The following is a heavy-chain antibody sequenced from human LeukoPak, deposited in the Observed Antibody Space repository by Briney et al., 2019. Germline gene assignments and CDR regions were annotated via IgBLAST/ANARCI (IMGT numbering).Heavy chain of an antibody. Sequence: SETLSLTCAVYGGSFSGYYWSWIRQPPGKGLEWIGEINHSGSTNYNPSLKSRVSISVDTSKNQFSLKLTSVTAADTAVYYCARGTLYSGWSYYLDYWGQGTLVTVSS. CDR3: ARGTLYSGWSYYLDY. CDR2: INHSGST. CDR1: GGSFSGYY. V-gene: IGHV4-34*01. D-gene: IGHD6-19*01. J-gene: IGHJ4*02.